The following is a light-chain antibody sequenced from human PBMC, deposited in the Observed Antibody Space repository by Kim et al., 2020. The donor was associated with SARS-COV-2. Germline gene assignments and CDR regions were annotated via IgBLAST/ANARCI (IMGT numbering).Light chain of an antibody. CDR3: LQHNTYPIT. Sequence: ASEGDRVTITCRASQDIRNDLGWYQQNPGRAPKRLIYGASSLQSGVPSGFSGSGSGTEFTLTISSLQPEDFATYFCLQHNTYPITFGQGTRLEIK. CDR2: GAS. J-gene: IGKJ5*01. V-gene: IGKV1-17*01. CDR1: QDIRND.